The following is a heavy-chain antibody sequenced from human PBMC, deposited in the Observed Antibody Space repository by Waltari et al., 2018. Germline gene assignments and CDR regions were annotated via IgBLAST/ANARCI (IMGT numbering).Heavy chain of an antibody. J-gene: IGHJ4*02. CDR3: ARNLVHYARRGVTDY. Sequence: QVRLVQSGAEVKKPGSSVKVSCKASGGTFSRFAVSWVRLAPGQGLEWMGGIIPVLSTTNSAQKFKARVPITEDTSESTVYMDLDDLKSDDTPIYYCARNLVHYARRGVTDYWSQGTTVIDSS. D-gene: IGHD4-17*01. CDR1: GGTFSRFA. CDR2: IIPVLSTT. V-gene: IGHV1-69*06.